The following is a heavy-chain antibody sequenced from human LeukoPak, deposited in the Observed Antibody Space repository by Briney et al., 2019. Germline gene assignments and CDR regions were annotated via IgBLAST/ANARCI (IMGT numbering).Heavy chain of an antibody. CDR2: IKQDGSEK. CDR1: GFTFSSYW. CDR3: ARVPTRRYYYGSGSLYYFDY. D-gene: IGHD3-10*01. Sequence: PGGSLRLSCAASGFTFSSYWMSWVRQAPGKGLEWVANIKQDGSEKYYVDSVKGRFTISRDNAKNSLYLQMNSLRAEDTAVYYCARVPTRRYYYGSGSLYYFDYWGQGTLVTVSS. J-gene: IGHJ4*02. V-gene: IGHV3-7*01.